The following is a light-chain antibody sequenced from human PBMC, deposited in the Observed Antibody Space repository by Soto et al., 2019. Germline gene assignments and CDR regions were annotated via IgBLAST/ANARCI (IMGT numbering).Light chain of an antibody. CDR2: SDT. CDR1: NSNIGKNS. Sequence: QSVLSQEASVSGTPGQRVAMACSGGNSNIGKNSVNWYRQVPGTAPQLLIYSDTLRSFGIPDRFSASKSYTSATLAIGGLQSDDESLYFCAAWDDSLNGLVFGGGTQLTVL. CDR3: AAWDDSLNGLV. J-gene: IGLJ2*01. V-gene: IGLV1-44*01.